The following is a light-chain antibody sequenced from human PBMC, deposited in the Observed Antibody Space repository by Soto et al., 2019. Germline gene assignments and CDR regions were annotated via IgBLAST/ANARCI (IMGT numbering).Light chain of an antibody. J-gene: IGLJ3*02. Sequence: QSALAQPASVSGSPGQSITISCTGASSDFGDYDYVSWYQQHPGKAPKLMIYEVSDRPLGVSNRFSASKSGNTASLTISGLQAEDEADYYCSSYTSTRTWVFGGGTKVTVL. V-gene: IGLV2-14*03. CDR3: SSYTSTRTWV. CDR2: EVS. CDR1: SSDFGDYDY.